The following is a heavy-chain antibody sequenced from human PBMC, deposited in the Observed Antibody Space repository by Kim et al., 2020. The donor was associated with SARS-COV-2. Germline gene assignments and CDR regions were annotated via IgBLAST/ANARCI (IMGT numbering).Heavy chain of an antibody. CDR3: ANPRQPDY. CDR2: GDTT. Sequence: GDTTTYPDSVTGRFTVSRDNSKNTLYLQMSSLRAEDTAIYYCANPRQPDYWGQGTLVTVSS. D-gene: IGHD6-13*01. V-gene: IGHV3-23*01. J-gene: IGHJ4*02.